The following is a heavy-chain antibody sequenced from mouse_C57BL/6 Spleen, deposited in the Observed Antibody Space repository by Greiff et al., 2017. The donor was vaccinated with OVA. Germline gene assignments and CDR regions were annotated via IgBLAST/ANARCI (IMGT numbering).Heavy chain of an antibody. CDR2: INPNNGGT. J-gene: IGHJ2*01. D-gene: IGHD1-1*01. V-gene: IGHV1-26*01. CDR3: ARSDYGTFDY. Sequence: EVQLQQSGPELVKPGASVKISCKASGYTFTDYYMNWVKQSHGKSLEWIGDINPNNGGTSYNQKFKGKATLTVDKSSSTAYMELRSLTSEDSAVYYCARSDYGTFDYWGQGTTLTVSS. CDR1: GYTFTDYY.